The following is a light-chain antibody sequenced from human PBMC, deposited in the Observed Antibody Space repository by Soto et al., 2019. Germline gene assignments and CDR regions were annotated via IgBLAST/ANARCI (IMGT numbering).Light chain of an antibody. J-gene: IGLJ2*01. V-gene: IGLV2-14*03. CDR2: GVT. CDR1: SSDVGGYNY. CDR3: SSYTRRSSDVV. Sequence: QSVLTQPASVSGSPGQSITISCTGSSSDVGGYNYVSWYQQHPGKAPKLMIYGVTYRPSGVSNRFSGSKSGSTASLTISGLQAEDEADYYCSSYTRRSSDVVFGGGTKLTVL.